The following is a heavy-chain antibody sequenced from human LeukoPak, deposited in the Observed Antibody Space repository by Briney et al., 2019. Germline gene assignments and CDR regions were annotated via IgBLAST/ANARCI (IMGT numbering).Heavy chain of an antibody. J-gene: IGHJ3*02. CDR1: GFSFTNYH. V-gene: IGHV3-23*01. CDR2: ISGSGGST. CDR3: AKKYYYDSSGPEGAFDI. Sequence: GGSLRLSCAASGFSFTNYHMSWVRQAPGKGLEWVSAISGSGGSTYYADSVKGRFTISRDNSKNTLYLQMNSPRAEDTAVYYCAKKYYYDSSGPEGAFDIWGQGTMVTVSS. D-gene: IGHD3-22*01.